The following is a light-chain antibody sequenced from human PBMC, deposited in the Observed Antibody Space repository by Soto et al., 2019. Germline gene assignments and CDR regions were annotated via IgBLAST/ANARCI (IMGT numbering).Light chain of an antibody. J-gene: IGLJ3*02. CDR2: STN. CDR3: VLYVGSGIWV. V-gene: IGLV8-61*01. Sequence: QTVVTQEPSFSVSPGGTVTLTCGLRSGSVSTSYYPSWHQQTPGQAPRTLIYSTNIHSSGVPARFSGFIVGNKAALTITGAQADDESDYYCVLYVGSGIWVFGGGTKLTVL. CDR1: SGSVSTSYY.